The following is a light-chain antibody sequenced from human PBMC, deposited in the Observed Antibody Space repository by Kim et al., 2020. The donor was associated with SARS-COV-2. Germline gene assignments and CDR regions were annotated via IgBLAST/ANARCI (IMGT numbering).Light chain of an antibody. J-gene: IGKJ4*01. CDR1: QSINTY. Sequence: DIQMTQSPSSLAASVGDRVTITCRASQSINTYLNWYQQKPGKPPNLLIYATSSLQSAVPSRFSGSGSGTDFTLTISSLQPEDFATYYCQQRQKVPLLTFGGGTKVGIK. CDR3: QQRQKVPLLT. CDR2: ATS. V-gene: IGKV1-39*01.